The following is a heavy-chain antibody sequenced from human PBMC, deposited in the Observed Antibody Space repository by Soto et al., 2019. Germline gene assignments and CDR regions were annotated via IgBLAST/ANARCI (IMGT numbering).Heavy chain of an antibody. Sequence: QVQLVESGGGVVQPGRSLRLSCAASGFTFSSYAMHWVRQAPGKGLEWVAGISYDGSNKYYADSVKGRFTISRDNSKNTLYLHMTSLKAEDTAVYYCARDRLGGYYYDSSGPHHDAFDIWGQGTMVTVSS. CDR3: ARDRLGGYYYDSSGPHHDAFDI. J-gene: IGHJ3*02. D-gene: IGHD3-22*01. V-gene: IGHV3-30-3*01. CDR1: GFTFSSYA. CDR2: ISYDGSNK.